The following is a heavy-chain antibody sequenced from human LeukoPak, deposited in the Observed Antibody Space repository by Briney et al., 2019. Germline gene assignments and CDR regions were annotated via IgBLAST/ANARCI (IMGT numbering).Heavy chain of an antibody. D-gene: IGHD5-12*01. CDR1: GFTFSSYW. Sequence: GGSLRLSCAASGFTFSSYWMSWVRQAPGKGLEWASYISSSGSTIYYADSVKGRFTMSRDNAKNSLYLQMNSLRAEDTAVYYCAKSGYSGYDYFDYWGQGTLVTVSS. V-gene: IGHV3-48*04. CDR2: ISSSGSTI. CDR3: AKSGYSGYDYFDY. J-gene: IGHJ4*02.